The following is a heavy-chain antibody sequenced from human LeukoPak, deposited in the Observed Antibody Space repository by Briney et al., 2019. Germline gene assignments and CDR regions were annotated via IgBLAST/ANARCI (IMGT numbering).Heavy chain of an antibody. CDR3: ARDEGATYYYYYYMDV. Sequence: VGSLRLSCAASGFTFSSYEMNWVRQAPGKGLEWVSYISSSGSTIYYADSVKGRFTISRDNAKNSLYLQMNSLRAEDTAVYYCARDEGATYYYYYYMDVRGKGTTVTVSS. CDR1: GFTFSSYE. J-gene: IGHJ6*03. V-gene: IGHV3-48*03. CDR2: ISSSGSTI.